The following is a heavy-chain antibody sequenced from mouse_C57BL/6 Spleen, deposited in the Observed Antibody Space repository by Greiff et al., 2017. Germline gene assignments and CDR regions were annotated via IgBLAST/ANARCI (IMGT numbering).Heavy chain of an antibody. D-gene: IGHD2-2*01. CDR1: GYSITSGYY. J-gene: IGHJ3*01. CDR2: ISYDGSN. CDR3: ARGGYDGFAY. V-gene: IGHV3-6*01. Sequence: VQLQQSGPGLVKPSQSLSLTCSVTGYSITSGYYWNWIRQFPGNKLEWMGYISYDGSNNFNPSLKNRISITRDTSKNQFFLKLNSVTTEDTATYYCARGGYDGFAYWGQGTLVTVSA.